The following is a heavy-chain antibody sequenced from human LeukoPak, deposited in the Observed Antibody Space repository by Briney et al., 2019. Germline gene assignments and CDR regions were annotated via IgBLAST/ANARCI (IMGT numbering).Heavy chain of an antibody. Sequence: SETLSLTCTVSGGSISSYFWTWIRQTPGKGLEWIGEINHSGTTNYNPSLKSRVTMSVDTSKDQFSLKLSSVTAADTAVYYCASSTEQWLPPADYWGQGTLVTVSS. D-gene: IGHD6-19*01. CDR2: INHSGTT. V-gene: IGHV4-34*01. CDR1: GGSISSYF. J-gene: IGHJ4*02. CDR3: ASSTEQWLPPADY.